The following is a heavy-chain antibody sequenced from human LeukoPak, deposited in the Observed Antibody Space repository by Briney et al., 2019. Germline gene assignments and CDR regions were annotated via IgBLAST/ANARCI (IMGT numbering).Heavy chain of an antibody. V-gene: IGHV3-33*08. CDR2: IWHDGSNE. CDR3: ARNNWNSRTQRWFYFDN. D-gene: IGHD1-1*01. CDR1: GITFSSCA. J-gene: IGHJ4*02. Sequence: GGSLRLSCAAPGITFSSCAMTWVRQAPGKGLEWVAIIWHDGSNEYYEDSVKGRFTISRDNSRNTVYLQMDSLRAEDTAVYYCARNNWNSRTQRWFYFDNWGEGTLVTVSS.